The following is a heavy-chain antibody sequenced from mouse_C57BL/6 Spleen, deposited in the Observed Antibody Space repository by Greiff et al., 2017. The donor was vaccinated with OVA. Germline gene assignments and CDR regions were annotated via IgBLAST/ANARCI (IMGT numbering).Heavy chain of an antibody. V-gene: IGHV14-4*01. J-gene: IGHJ2*01. Sequence: VQLQQSGAELVRPGASVKLSCTASGFNIKDDYMHWVKQRPEQGLEWIGWIDPENGDTEYASKFQGKATITADTSSNTAYLQLSSLTSEDTAVYYCTTLGSRNYWGQGTTLTVSS. CDR2: IDPENGDT. CDR1: GFNIKDDY. CDR3: TTLGSRNY. D-gene: IGHD1-1*01.